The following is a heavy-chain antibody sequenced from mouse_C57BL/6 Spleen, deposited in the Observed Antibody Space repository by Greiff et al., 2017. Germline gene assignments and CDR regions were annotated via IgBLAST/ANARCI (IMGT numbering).Heavy chain of an antibody. CDR2: IYPRSGNT. D-gene: IGHD1-1*01. Sequence: VKLMESGAELARPGASVKLSCKASGYTFTSYGISWVKQRTGQGLEWIGEIYPRSGNTYYNEKFKGKATLTADKYSSTAYMELRSLTSEDTAVYFCARSLNYYGSSYNAMDYGGQGTSVTVAS. V-gene: IGHV1-81*01. CDR3: ARSLNYYGSSYNAMDY. J-gene: IGHJ4*01. CDR1: GYTFTSYG.